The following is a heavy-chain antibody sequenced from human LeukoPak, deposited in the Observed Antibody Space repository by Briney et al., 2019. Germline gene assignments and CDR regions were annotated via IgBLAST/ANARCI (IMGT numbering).Heavy chain of an antibody. J-gene: IGHJ4*02. D-gene: IGHD7-27*01. Sequence: GGSLRLSCAASGFTVSSSYMSWVRQAPGKGLEWVSIISSAGTTYYADSVKGRFIISRDNSKNMLYLQMNSLRADDTAVYYCARWGNNKILDYWGQGTLVTVSS. CDR2: ISSAGTT. V-gene: IGHV3-66*01. CDR1: GFTVSSSY. CDR3: ARWGNNKILDY.